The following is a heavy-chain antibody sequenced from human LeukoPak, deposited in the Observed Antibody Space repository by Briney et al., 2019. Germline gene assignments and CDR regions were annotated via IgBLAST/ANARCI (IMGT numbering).Heavy chain of an antibody. D-gene: IGHD2-2*01. J-gene: IGHJ5*02. CDR3: ARVDGYCSNTGCYPKGENWFDP. V-gene: IGHV3-23*01. CDR1: GFTFSSYA. Sequence: GGSLRLSCAASGFTFSSYAMSWVRQAPGKGLEWVSASSGSGSGSGTITYYADSVRGRFSISRDNSKNTLYLQMNSLRGEDTAVYYCARVDGYCSNTGCYPKGENWFDPWGQGTLVTVSS. CDR2: SSGSGSGSGTIT.